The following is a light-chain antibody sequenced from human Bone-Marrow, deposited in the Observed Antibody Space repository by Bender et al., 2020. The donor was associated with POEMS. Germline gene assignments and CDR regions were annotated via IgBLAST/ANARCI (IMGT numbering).Light chain of an antibody. CDR3: QSYDNSNGLFWV. V-gene: IGLV6-57*02. Sequence: FMLTQPHSVSESPGKTVTISCTGSSGNIASYFVQWYQQRPGSAPTTVIYEDNQRPSGVPDRFSGSIDSSSNSASLTISGLQTEDEADYYCQSYDNSNGLFWVFGGGTKLTVL. J-gene: IGLJ3*02. CDR2: EDN. CDR1: SGNIASYF.